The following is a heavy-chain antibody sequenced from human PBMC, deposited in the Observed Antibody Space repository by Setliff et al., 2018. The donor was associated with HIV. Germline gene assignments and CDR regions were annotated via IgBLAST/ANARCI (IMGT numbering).Heavy chain of an antibody. CDR3: ARSKTFYDFWGGYYTHGAFKI. CDR2: IFYSGIT. CDR1: GGSFTSRSYY. V-gene: IGHV4-39*01. J-gene: IGHJ3*02. D-gene: IGHD3-3*01. Sequence: SETLSLTCTVSGGSFTSRSYYWGWIRQPPGKGLEWIGSIFYSGITYYNPSLKSRVTISVDTSKNQFSLNLTSVTAADTAVYYCARSKTFYDFWGGYYTHGAFKIWGLGTMITVSS.